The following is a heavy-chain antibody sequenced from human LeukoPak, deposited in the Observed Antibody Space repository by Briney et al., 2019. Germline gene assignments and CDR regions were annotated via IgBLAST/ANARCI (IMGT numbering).Heavy chain of an antibody. Sequence: TSETLSLTCTVSGGSISSYYWSWIRQPPGKGLEWIGYIYYSGSTNCNPSLKSRVTISVDTSKNQFSLKLSSVTAADTAVYYCARGGPYDFWSSDYWGQGTLVTVSS. CDR2: IYYSGST. D-gene: IGHD3-3*01. CDR1: GGSISSYY. CDR3: ARGGPYDFWSSDY. V-gene: IGHV4-59*01. J-gene: IGHJ4*02.